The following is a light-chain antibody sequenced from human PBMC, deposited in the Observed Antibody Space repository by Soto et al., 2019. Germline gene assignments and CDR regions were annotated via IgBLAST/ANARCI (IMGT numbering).Light chain of an antibody. CDR3: QQSYSTPFT. CDR2: AAS. J-gene: IGKJ3*01. V-gene: IGKV1-39*01. CDR1: ESISNY. Sequence: DIQMTQYPSSLSASVGDSVTITCRASESISNYLNWYQQKPGKAPKLLVYAASSLQSGVPSRFSGSGSGTDFTLTISSLQPEDFGTYYCQQSYSTPFTFGPGTKVDIK.